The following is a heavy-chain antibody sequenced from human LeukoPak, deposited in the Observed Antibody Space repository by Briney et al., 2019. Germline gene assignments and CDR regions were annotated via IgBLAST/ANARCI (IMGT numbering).Heavy chain of an antibody. Sequence: SETLSLTCTVSGGSISSSSYYWGWIRQPPGKGLEWIGSIYYSGSTYYDPSLKSRVTISVDTSKSQFSLKLSSVTAADTAVYYCAIVLVGATTHLFDYWGQGTLVTVSS. V-gene: IGHV4-39*01. CDR1: GGSISSSSYY. D-gene: IGHD1-26*01. CDR2: IYYSGST. J-gene: IGHJ4*02. CDR3: AIVLVGATTHLFDY.